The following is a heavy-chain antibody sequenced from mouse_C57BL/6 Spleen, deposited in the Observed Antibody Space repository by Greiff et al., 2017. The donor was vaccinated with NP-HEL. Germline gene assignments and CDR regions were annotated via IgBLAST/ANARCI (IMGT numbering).Heavy chain of an antibody. CDR3: ARTYGNRGFDY. Sequence: EVMLQQSGPELVKPGASVKISCKASGYTFTDYYMNWVKQSHGKSLEWIGDINPNNGGTSYNQKFKGKATLTVDKSSSTAYMELRSLTSEDSAVYYCARTYGNRGFDYWGQGTTLTVSS. J-gene: IGHJ2*01. V-gene: IGHV1-26*01. CDR2: INPNNGGT. D-gene: IGHD2-1*01. CDR1: GYTFTDYY.